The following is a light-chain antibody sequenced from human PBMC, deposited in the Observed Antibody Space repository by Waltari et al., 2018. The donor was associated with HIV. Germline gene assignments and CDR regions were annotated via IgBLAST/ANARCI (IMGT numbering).Light chain of an antibody. J-gene: IGLJ3*02. V-gene: IGLV2-14*01. CDR2: EVS. CDR3: GSYTATNSMM. CDR1: TRDAPSFDY. Sequence: QSALTQPAYVSGSPGQSLTISCTAPTRDAPSFDYASWYQQHPGKVPTLIIYEVSFRASGVSNRFSASKSGNTTSLTISGLQAEDEAVYYCGSYTATNSMMFGGGTKLTVL.